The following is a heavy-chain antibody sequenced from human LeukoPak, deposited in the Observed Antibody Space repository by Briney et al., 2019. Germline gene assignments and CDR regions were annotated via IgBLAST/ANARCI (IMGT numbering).Heavy chain of an antibody. J-gene: IGHJ5*02. Sequence: AASVTVSFKASGYTFTVYYMHWVRQAPGPGLEWMGWINPNSGGTNYAQKFQGRVTMTRDTSISTAYMELSRLRSDDTAVYYCARDRDYVVPHWFDPWGQGTLVTVSS. D-gene: IGHD4-17*01. CDR3: ARDRDYVVPHWFDP. CDR1: GYTFTVYY. CDR2: INPNSGGT. V-gene: IGHV1-2*02.